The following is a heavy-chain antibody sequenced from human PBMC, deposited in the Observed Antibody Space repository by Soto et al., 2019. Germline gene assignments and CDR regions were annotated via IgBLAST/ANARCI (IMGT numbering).Heavy chain of an antibody. V-gene: IGHV3-48*03. CDR1: GFTFSSYE. CDR3: ARDTGSGYFFY. D-gene: IGHD3-22*01. CDR2: ISSSGSTI. Sequence: EVQLVESGGGLVQPGGSLRLSCAASGFTFSSYEMNWVRQAPGKGLEWVSYISSSGSTIYYADSVKGRFTISRDNAKNSLYLQMNSLRAEDTAVYYCARDTGSGYFFYWGQGTLVTVSS. J-gene: IGHJ4*02.